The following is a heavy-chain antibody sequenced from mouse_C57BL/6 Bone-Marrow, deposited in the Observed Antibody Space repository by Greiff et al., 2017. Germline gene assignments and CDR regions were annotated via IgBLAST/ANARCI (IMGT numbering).Heavy chain of an antibody. Sequence: EVQLQQSGTVLARPGASVKMSCKTSGYTFTSYWMHWVKQRPGQGLEWIGAIYPGNSDTSYNQKFKGKAKLTAVTSASTAYMELSSLTNEDSAVDYGTGKSVEDYFDYWGQGTTLTVSS. V-gene: IGHV1-5*01. CDR1: GYTFTSYW. CDR3: TGKSVEDYFDY. CDR2: IYPGNSDT. J-gene: IGHJ2*01.